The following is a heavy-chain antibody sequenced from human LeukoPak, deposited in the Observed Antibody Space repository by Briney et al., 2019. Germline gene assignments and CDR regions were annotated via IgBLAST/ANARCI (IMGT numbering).Heavy chain of an antibody. D-gene: IGHD6-19*01. CDR1: GFTFDDYA. V-gene: IGHV3-43*02. Sequence: GGSLRLSCAASGFTFDDYAMHWVRQAPGKGLEWVSLISGDGGSTFYADSVKGRFIISRDNSNNSLFLQMKSLRSEDTALYYCAKVFRGVVAGTYFDYWGQGTLVTVSS. CDR3: AKVFRGVVAGTYFDY. J-gene: IGHJ4*02. CDR2: ISGDGGST.